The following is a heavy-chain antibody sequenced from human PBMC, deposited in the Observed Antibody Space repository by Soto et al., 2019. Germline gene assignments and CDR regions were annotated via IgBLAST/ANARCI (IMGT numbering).Heavy chain of an antibody. CDR1: GDSINNAEYY. CDR3: ARVRGHAFDI. D-gene: IGHD3-10*01. J-gene: IGHJ3*02. V-gene: IGHV4-31*03. Sequence: QVQLQESGPGLVKPSQTLSLKCSVSGDSINNAEYYCSWIRQHAGQGLEWIGYIYYSGTTYYNPSLKSRITISIDTSKNQFSLEMSSVTAADTAVYYCARVRGHAFDIRGQGTMVTVSS. CDR2: IYYSGTT.